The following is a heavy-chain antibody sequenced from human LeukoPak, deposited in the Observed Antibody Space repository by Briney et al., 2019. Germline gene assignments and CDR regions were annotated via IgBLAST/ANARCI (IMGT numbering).Heavy chain of an antibody. CDR2: INHSGST. Sequence: SETLSLTCAVYGGSFSGYYWSWIRQPPGKGLEWIGEINHSGSTNYNPSLKSRVTISVDTSKNQFSLKLSSATAADTAVYYCARGRRFTMVRGVSNQNWFDPWGQGTLVTVSS. J-gene: IGHJ5*02. V-gene: IGHV4-34*01. D-gene: IGHD3-10*01. CDR3: ARGRRFTMVRGVSNQNWFDP. CDR1: GGSFSGYY.